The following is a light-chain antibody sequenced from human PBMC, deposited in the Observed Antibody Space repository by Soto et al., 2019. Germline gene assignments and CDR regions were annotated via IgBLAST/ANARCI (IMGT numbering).Light chain of an antibody. CDR2: DAS. CDR3: HQRTNWPIT. V-gene: IGKV3D-20*02. Sequence: EIVLTQSPGTLSLSPGERATLSCRASQSVSSSYLAWYQQKPGQAPRLLIYDASNRATGIPARFSGSGSGTDFTLTISSLEPVDFAVYYCHQRTNWPITFGQGTRLEI. CDR1: QSVSSSY. J-gene: IGKJ5*01.